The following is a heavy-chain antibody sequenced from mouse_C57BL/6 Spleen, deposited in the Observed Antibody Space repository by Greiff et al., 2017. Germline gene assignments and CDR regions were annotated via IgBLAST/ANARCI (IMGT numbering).Heavy chain of an antibody. V-gene: IGHV1-54*01. CDR1: GYAFTNYL. D-gene: IGHD1-1*01. CDR2: INPGSGGT. J-gene: IGHJ2*01. Sequence: SGAELVRPGTSVKVSCKASGYAFTNYLIEWVKQRPGQGLEWIGVINPGSGGTNYNEKFKGKATLTADKSSSTAYMQLSSLTSEDSAVYFCARAYYGSSYFDYWGQGTTLTVSS. CDR3: ARAYYGSSYFDY.